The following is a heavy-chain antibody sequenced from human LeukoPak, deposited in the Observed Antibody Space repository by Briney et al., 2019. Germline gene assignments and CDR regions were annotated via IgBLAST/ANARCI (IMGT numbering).Heavy chain of an antibody. Sequence: PSQTLSLTRTVSGGSISSSSYYWGWIRQPPGKGLEWIGSIYYSGSTYYNPSLKSRVTISVDTSKNQFSLKLSSVTAADTAVYYCARETYSNYYFDYWGQGTLVTVSS. J-gene: IGHJ4*02. D-gene: IGHD4-11*01. CDR2: IYYSGST. CDR3: ARETYSNYYFDY. CDR1: GGSISSSSYY. V-gene: IGHV4-39*02.